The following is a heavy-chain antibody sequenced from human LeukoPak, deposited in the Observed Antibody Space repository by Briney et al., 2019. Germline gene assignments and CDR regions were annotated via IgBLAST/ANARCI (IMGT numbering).Heavy chain of an antibody. D-gene: IGHD3-3*01. CDR3: ARTGPYYDFWSGYQKNYYYYYGIDV. CDR2: IYYSEST. V-gene: IGHV4-59*08. CDR1: GGSISSYY. Sequence: SETLPLTCTVSGGSISSYYWSWIRQPPGKGLEWIGYIYYSESTNYNPSLQSRVTISVDTSKNHFSLKLSSVTAADTAVYYCARTGPYYDFWSGYQKNYYYYYGIDVWGQETTVTVSS. J-gene: IGHJ6*02.